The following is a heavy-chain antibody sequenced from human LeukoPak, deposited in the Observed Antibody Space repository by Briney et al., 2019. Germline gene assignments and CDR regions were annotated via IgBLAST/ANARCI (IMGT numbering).Heavy chain of an antibody. J-gene: IGHJ4*02. CDR2: INPNSGGT. CDR3: APIAVGGEPIDY. CDR1: GYTFTGYY. Sequence: ASMRVSCKASGYTFTGYYMHWVRQAPGQGLEWMGWINPNSGGTNYAQKFQGRVTMTRDTSISTAYMELSRLRSDDTAVYYCAPIAVGGEPIDYWGQGTLVTVSS. D-gene: IGHD6-19*01. V-gene: IGHV1-2*02.